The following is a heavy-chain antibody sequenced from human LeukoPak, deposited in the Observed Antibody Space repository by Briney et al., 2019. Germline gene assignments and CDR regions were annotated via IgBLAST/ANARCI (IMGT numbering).Heavy chain of an antibody. J-gene: IGHJ6*02. Sequence: GRSLRLSCAASGFTFSSYRMSWVRQAPGNGLEWVANIKQDGSEKYYVDSVKGRFTISRDNAKNSLYLQMNSLRAEDTAVYYCASYYSYYHVMDVWGQGTTVTVSS. CDR3: ASYYSYYHVMDV. CDR2: IKQDGSEK. V-gene: IGHV3-7*01. CDR1: GFTFSSYR.